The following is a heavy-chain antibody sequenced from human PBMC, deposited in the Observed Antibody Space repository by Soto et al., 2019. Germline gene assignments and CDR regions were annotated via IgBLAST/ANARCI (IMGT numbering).Heavy chain of an antibody. CDR3: ARSVVPAATQLAWFDP. CDR2: IYYSGST. Sequence: QVQLQESGPGLVKPSETLSLTCTVSGGSISSYYWSWIRQPPGKGLEWIGYIYYSGSTNYNPSLKSPCTISVDTSKNQFPLKLRSVTAADTAVYYCARSVVPAATQLAWFDPWGQGTLVTVSS. V-gene: IGHV4-59*01. J-gene: IGHJ5*02. CDR1: GGSISSYY. D-gene: IGHD2-2*01.